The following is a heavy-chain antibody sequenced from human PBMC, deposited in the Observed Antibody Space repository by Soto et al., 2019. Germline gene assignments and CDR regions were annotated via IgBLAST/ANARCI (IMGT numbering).Heavy chain of an antibody. Sequence: RSLTCPVAGYAISSGYDCVWVRQPPGKGLEWIGNIFHSGRTYYNPSLKSRVALSVDTSKNQFSLKLTSLTAADTAVYYCARARSVAGLDYWGQGTLVTVSS. V-gene: IGHV4-38-2*02. CDR3: ARARSVAGLDY. D-gene: IGHD6-19*01. CDR2: IFHSGRT. J-gene: IGHJ4*02. CDR1: GYAISSGYD.